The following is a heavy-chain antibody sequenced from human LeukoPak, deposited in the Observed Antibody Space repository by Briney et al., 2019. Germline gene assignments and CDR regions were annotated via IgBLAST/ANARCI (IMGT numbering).Heavy chain of an antibody. D-gene: IGHD4-17*01. CDR1: GFTFDDYA. CDR3: AKEGGDYDFDY. Sequence: PGGSLRLSCAASGFTFDDYAMHWVRQAPGKGLEWVSGISWNSGSIGYADSVKGRFTISRDNAKNSLYLQMNSLRAEDTALYYCAKEGGDYDFDYWGQGTLVTVSS. V-gene: IGHV3-9*01. J-gene: IGHJ4*02. CDR2: ISWNSGSI.